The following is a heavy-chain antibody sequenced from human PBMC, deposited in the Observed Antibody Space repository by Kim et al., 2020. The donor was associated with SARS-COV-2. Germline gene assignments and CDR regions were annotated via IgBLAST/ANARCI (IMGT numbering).Heavy chain of an antibody. Sequence: GGSLRLSCAASGFTFSSYSMNWVRQAPGKGLEWVSSISSSSSYIYYADSVKGRFTISRDNAKNSLYLQMNSLRAEDTAVYYCEETSIAAHGYYYYGMDVWGQGTTVTVSS. CDR2: ISSSSSYI. V-gene: IGHV3-21*01. CDR3: EETSIAAHGYYYYGMDV. D-gene: IGHD6-6*01. CDR1: GFTFSSYS. J-gene: IGHJ6*02.